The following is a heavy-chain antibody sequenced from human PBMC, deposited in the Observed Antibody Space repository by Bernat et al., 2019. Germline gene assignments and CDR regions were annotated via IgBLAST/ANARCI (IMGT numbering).Heavy chain of an antibody. Sequence: VQLVESGGGLVQPGGSLRLSCAASGFTFSSYGMHWVRQAPGKGLEWVAIIWYDGSNKYYADSVKGRFTISRDNSKNTLYLQMNSLRAEDTAVYYCARVVAGTSPDYYGMDVWGQGTTVTVSS. V-gene: IGHV3-33*08. CDR3: ARVVAGTSPDYYGMDV. D-gene: IGHD6-19*01. CDR2: IWYDGSNK. J-gene: IGHJ6*02. CDR1: GFTFSSYG.